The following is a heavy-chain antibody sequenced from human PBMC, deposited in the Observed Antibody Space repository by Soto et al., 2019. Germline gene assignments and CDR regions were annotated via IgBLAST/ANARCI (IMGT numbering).Heavy chain of an antibody. CDR3: ARGYYGSGSYYNVYWFDP. J-gene: IGHJ5*02. Sequence: QVQLQESGPGLVKPSETLSLTCTVSGGSVSSGSYYWSWIRQPPGKGLEWIGYIYYRGSTNYNPSLKSRVTISVDTSKNQFALKMSSVTAADTAVYYCARGYYGSGSYYNVYWFDPWGQGTLVTVSP. D-gene: IGHD3-10*01. V-gene: IGHV4-61*01. CDR2: IYYRGST. CDR1: GGSVSSGSYY.